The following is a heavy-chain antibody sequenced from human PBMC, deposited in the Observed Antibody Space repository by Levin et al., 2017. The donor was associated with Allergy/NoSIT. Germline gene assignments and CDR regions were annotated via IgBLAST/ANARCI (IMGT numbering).Heavy chain of an antibody. CDR1: GFSVSVNL. CDR3: ARDSGLDCYDY. V-gene: IGHV3-66*01. J-gene: IGHJ4*02. CDR2: IYRGGNT. D-gene: IGHD2-21*02. Sequence: LSLTCAASGFSVSVNLMTWVRQAPGKGLEWVSVIYRGGNTYYADSVKGRFIISRDTSTNTLYLQMNSLRAEDTAVYYCARDSGLDCYDYWGQGTLVTVSS.